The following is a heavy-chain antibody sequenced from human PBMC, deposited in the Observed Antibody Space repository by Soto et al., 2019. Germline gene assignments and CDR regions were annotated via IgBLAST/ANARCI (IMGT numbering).Heavy chain of an antibody. CDR2: VSIGGST. D-gene: IGHD2-15*01. CDR1: GFTFSSYA. CDR3: ARRRGAGGHFDY. V-gene: IGHV3-23*01. Sequence: GGSLRLSCAASGFTFSSYAMGWVRQGPGKGLEWVAVVSIGGSTHYADSVRGRFTISRDNSKNTLSLQMNSLTAEDTAVYFCARRRGAGGHFDYWGQGALVTVSS. J-gene: IGHJ4*02.